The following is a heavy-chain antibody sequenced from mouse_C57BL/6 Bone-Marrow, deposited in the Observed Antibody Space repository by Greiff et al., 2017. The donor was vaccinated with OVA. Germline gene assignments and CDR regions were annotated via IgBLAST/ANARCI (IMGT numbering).Heavy chain of an antibody. Sequence: VQLQQSGPELVKPGASVKISCKASGYTFTDYYMNWVKQSHGKSLEWIGDINPNNGGTSYNQKFKGKATLTVDKSSSTAYMELRSLTSEDSAVYYCARDYYGSPLSYWGQGTLVTVSA. CDR3: ARDYYGSPLSY. J-gene: IGHJ3*01. V-gene: IGHV1-26*01. CDR2: INPNNGGT. CDR1: GYTFTDYY. D-gene: IGHD1-1*01.